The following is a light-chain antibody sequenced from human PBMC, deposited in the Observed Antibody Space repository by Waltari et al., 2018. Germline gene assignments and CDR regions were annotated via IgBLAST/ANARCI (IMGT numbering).Light chain of an antibody. V-gene: IGLV3-19*01. CDR2: GHN. J-gene: IGLJ3*02. CDR3: LSRDTTSTRV. CDR1: SLRRYF. Sequence: SSELTQDPTMSVALGQPVSIPCQGDSLRRYFATWYQQRPGEAPILSLYGHNNRPSGVPDRFSGTTSGNTASLTITGAQAEDEADYYCLSRDTTSTRVFGGGTRLTV.